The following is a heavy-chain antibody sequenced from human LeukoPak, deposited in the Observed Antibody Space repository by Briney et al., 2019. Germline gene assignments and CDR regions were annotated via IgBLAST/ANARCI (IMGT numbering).Heavy chain of an antibody. CDR3: ARGPGTYSSGWYYFDY. V-gene: IGHV1-69*06. D-gene: IGHD6-19*01. Sequence: GASVKVSCKASGGTFSSYAISWVRQAPGQGLEWMGGIIPIFGTANYAQKFQGRVTITADKSTSTAYMELSSLRSDDTAVYYCARGPGTYSSGWYYFDYWGQGTLVTVSS. CDR1: GGTFSSYA. J-gene: IGHJ4*02. CDR2: IIPIFGTA.